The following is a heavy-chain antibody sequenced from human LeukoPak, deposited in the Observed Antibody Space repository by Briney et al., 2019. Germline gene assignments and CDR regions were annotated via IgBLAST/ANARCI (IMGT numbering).Heavy chain of an antibody. Sequence: GGSLRLSCAASGFTFSNAWMSWVRQAPGKGLEWVGRIKSKTDGGTTDYAAPVKGRFTISRDDSKNTLYLQMNSLKTEDTAVYYCTTERQTIFGVVIIEYYYYGMDVWGQGITVTVSS. J-gene: IGHJ6*02. D-gene: IGHD3-3*01. CDR3: TTERQTIFGVVIIEYYYYGMDV. V-gene: IGHV3-15*01. CDR1: GFTFSNAW. CDR2: IKSKTDGGTT.